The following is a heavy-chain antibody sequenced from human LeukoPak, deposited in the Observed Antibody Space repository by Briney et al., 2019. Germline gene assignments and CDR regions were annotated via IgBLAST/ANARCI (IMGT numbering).Heavy chain of an antibody. CDR1: GFTFSSYA. V-gene: IGHV3-30-3*01. J-gene: IGHJ4*02. D-gene: IGHD3-9*01. CDR3: ARPYYDILTGLRY. Sequence: SGGSLRLPCAASGFTFSSYAMHWVRQAPGKGLEWVAVISYDGSNKYYADSVKGRFTISRDNSKNTLYLQMNSLRAEDTAVYYCARPYYDILTGLRYWGQGTLVTVSS. CDR2: ISYDGSNK.